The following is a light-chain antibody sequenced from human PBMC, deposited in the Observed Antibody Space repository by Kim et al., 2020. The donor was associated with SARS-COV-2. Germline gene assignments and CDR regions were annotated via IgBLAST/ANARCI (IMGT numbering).Light chain of an antibody. CDR1: SGSIDDNY. CDR3: QSYNRDNVI. CDR2: EDD. Sequence: NFMLTQPHSVSESPGKTVTISCTRSSGSIDDNYVQWYQQRPGGVPTTVIYEDDQRPSGVSDRFSGSIDNSSNSASLTISELRTGDEADYYCQSYNRDNVIFGGGTQLTVL. V-gene: IGLV6-57*04. J-gene: IGLJ2*01.